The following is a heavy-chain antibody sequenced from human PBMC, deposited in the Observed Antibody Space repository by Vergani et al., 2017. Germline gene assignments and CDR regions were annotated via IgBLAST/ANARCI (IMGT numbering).Heavy chain of an antibody. D-gene: IGHD1-7*01. CDR1: GFTFSSYA. V-gene: IGHV3-23*01. Sequence: EVQLLESGGGLVQPGGSLRLSCAASGFTFSSYAMSWVRQAPGKGLEWVSAISASGGSTYYADSVKGRFTISRDNSKNTLYLQMNSLRAEDTAVYYCSGGRTGTTLDYWGQGTLVTVSS. J-gene: IGHJ4*02. CDR2: ISASGGST. CDR3: SGGRTGTTLDY.